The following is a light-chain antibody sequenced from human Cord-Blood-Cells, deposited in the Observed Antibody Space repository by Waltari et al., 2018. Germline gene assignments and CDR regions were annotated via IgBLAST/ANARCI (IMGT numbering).Light chain of an antibody. Sequence: QSALTQPASVSGSPGQSITISCTGTSSDVGSYNLVSWYQQHPGKAPKLMIYEGSKRPSGVSKRFSGSKSGNTASLTISGLQAEDEAYYYCCSYAGSSLVVFGGGTKLTVL. J-gene: IGLJ2*01. V-gene: IGLV2-23*01. CDR3: CSYAGSSLVV. CDR1: SSDVGSYNL. CDR2: EGS.